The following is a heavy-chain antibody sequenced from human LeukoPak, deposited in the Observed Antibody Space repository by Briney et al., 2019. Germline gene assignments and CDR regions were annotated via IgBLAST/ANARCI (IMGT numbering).Heavy chain of an antibody. CDR3: ASGTQLWHGGY. CDR1: GFTVSSTY. V-gene: IGHV3-66*02. CDR2: IYSGGTT. D-gene: IGHD5-18*01. J-gene: IGHJ4*02. Sequence: PGGSLRLSCAASGFTVSSTYMSWVRQAPGKGLESVSVIYSGGTTYYADSLQARLTISRDNSKNTLYLQMNSLRAEDTAVYYCASGTQLWHGGYWGQGTLVTVSS.